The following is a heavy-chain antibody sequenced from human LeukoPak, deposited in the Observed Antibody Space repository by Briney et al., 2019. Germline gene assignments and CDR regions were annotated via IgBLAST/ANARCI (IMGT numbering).Heavy chain of an antibody. V-gene: IGHV1-18*01. CDR1: GYTFTSYG. CDR2: ISAYNGNT. J-gene: IGHJ4*02. CDR3: AKDHGPDPDSSSWYGVPFFDY. Sequence: ASVKVSCKASGYTFTSYGISWVRQAPGQGLEWMGWISAYNGNTNYAQKLQGRVTMTTDTSTSTAYMELRSLRSDDTAVYYCAKDHGPDPDSSSWYGVPFFDYWGQGTLVTVSS. D-gene: IGHD6-13*01.